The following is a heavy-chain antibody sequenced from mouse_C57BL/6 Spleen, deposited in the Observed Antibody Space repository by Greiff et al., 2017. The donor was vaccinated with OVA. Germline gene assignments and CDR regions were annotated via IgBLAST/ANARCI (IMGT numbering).Heavy chain of an antibody. V-gene: IGHV1-80*01. Sequence: VQVVESGAELVKPGASVKISCKASGYAFSSYWMNWVKQRPGKGHEGIGQIYPGDGDTNYNGKFKGKATLTADKSSSTAYMQLSSLTSEDSAVYFCALYGYDDYYAMDYWGQGTSVTVSS. J-gene: IGHJ4*01. CDR3: ALYGYDDYYAMDY. CDR2: IYPGDGDT. CDR1: GYAFSSYW. D-gene: IGHD2-2*01.